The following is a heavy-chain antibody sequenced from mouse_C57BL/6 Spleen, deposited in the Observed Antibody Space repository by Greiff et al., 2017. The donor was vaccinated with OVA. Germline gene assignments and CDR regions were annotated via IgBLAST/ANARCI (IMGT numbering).Heavy chain of an antibody. CDR1: GYTFTSYW. CDR2: IDPSDSET. J-gene: IGHJ1*03. Sequence: QVQLQQPGAELVRPGSSVKLSCKASGYTFTSYWMHWVKQRPLQGLDWIGNIDPSDSETHYTQKFQDKATLTVDKSSSTAYMQLSSLTSEDSAVYYVARGGGYYYGSSYSYWYFDVWGTGTTVTVSS. V-gene: IGHV1-52*01. CDR3: ARGGGYYYGSSYSYWYFDV. D-gene: IGHD1-1*01.